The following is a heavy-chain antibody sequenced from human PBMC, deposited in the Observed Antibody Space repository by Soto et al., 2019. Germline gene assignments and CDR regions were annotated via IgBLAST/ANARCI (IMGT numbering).Heavy chain of an antibody. CDR2: IYWDDDK. V-gene: IGHV2-5*02. Sequence: QITLKESGPTLVKPTQTLTLTCTFSGFSLNTSGVGVGWIRQPPGKALEWLALIYWDDDKRYSPSLKSRLTITKDTSKNQVVLTMTNMDLVDTATYYCAHSNGSSWYSSYNWFDPWGQGTLVTVSS. D-gene: IGHD6-13*01. J-gene: IGHJ5*02. CDR1: GFSLNTSGVG. CDR3: AHSNGSSWYSSYNWFDP.